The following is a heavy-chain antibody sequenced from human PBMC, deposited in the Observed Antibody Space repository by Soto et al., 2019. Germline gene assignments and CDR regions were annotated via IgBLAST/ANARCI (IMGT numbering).Heavy chain of an antibody. J-gene: IGHJ6*03. D-gene: IGHD2-15*01. Sequence: GESLKISCKGSGYSFTSYWIGWVRQMPGKGLEWMGIIYPGDSDTRYSPSFQGQVTISADKSISTAYLQWSSLKASDTAMYYCARHVKAHGLGYCSGGSCYSPYYYYMDVWGKGTTVTVSS. CDR1: GYSFTSYW. V-gene: IGHV5-51*01. CDR3: ARHVKAHGLGYCSGGSCYSPYYYYMDV. CDR2: IYPGDSDT.